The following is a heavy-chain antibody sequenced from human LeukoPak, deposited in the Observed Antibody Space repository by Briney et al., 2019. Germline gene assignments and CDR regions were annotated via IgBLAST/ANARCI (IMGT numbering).Heavy chain of an antibody. D-gene: IGHD1-26*01. CDR1: GYTFTGYY. CDR2: INPNSGGT. V-gene: IGHV1-2*02. Sequence: GASVKASCKASGYTFTGYYMHWVRQAPGQGLEWMGWINPNSGGTNYAQKFQGRVTMTRDTSISTAYMELSRLRSDDTAVYYCAIPEGVGATPDAFDIWGQGTMVTVSS. J-gene: IGHJ3*02. CDR3: AIPEGVGATPDAFDI.